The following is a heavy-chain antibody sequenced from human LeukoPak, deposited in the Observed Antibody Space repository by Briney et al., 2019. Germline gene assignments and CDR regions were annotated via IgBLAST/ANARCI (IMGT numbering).Heavy chain of an antibody. V-gene: IGHV3-23*01. D-gene: IGHD2-21*02. J-gene: IGHJ4*02. Sequence: GGSLRLSCAASGFTFSSYAMSWVRQASGKGLEWVSAISGSGGGTYSADSVKGRFTISRDNSKNTLYLQMNSLRAEDTAVYYCASQGVVAVTNYFDYWGQGTLVTVSS. CDR1: GFTFSSYA. CDR2: ISGSGGGT. CDR3: ASQGVVAVTNYFDY.